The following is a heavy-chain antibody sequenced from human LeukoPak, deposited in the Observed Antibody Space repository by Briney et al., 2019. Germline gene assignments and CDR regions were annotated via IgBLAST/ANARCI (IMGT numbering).Heavy chain of an antibody. Sequence: GGSLRLSCAASGFTFSSYIMNWVRQAPGKGLEWVASISSSSGYIYYADSVKGRFTISRDNAENSLYLQMNSLRAEDTAVYYCAREGTPAAGDWGQGTLVTVSS. D-gene: IGHD6-13*01. CDR2: ISSSSGYI. J-gene: IGHJ4*02. CDR1: GFTFSSYI. V-gene: IGHV3-21*06. CDR3: AREGTPAAGD.